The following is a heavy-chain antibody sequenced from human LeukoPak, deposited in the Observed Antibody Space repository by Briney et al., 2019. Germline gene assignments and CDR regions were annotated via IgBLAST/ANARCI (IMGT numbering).Heavy chain of an antibody. Sequence: SETLSLTCSVSGGSIESYYWSWIRQPPGKGLEFIGYIAASGTTKHNPSLKSRVTLSMDTSKNQFSLKLRSVTAADTAVYYCARRGSGYYEEYFLHWGQGTLVTVSS. CDR3: ARRGSGYYEEYFLH. J-gene: IGHJ1*01. CDR2: IAASGTT. V-gene: IGHV4-4*08. D-gene: IGHD3-22*01. CDR1: GGSIESYY.